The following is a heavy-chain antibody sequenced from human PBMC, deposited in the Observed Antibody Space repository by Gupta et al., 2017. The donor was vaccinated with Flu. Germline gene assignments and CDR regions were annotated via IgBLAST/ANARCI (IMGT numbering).Heavy chain of an antibody. CDR3: VRRDYFDD. Sequence: EVQLVESGGGLVQPGGSVSLPGAAPGFAFNYYWMHWVRQVPGRGLMWVSRIKFDGTSTNYADSVKGRFTISRDNAKKMVYLQMNSLRAEDTAVYYCVRRDYFDDWGQGTLVTVSS. CDR2: IKFDGTST. J-gene: IGHJ4*02. CDR1: GFAFNYYW. V-gene: IGHV3-74*01.